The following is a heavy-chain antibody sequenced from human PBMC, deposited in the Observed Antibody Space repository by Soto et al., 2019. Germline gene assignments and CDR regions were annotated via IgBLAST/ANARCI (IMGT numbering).Heavy chain of an antibody. CDR3: AHRPGGSGWRYYFDY. J-gene: IGHJ4*02. V-gene: IGHV2-5*01. CDR2: THWNDDD. D-gene: IGHD6-19*01. CDR1: GFSLTSTGVG. Sequence: SGPTLVNPTQTLTLTCSFSGFSLTSTGVGVGWFRQPPGKALEWLGLTHWNDDDRYRSSLRSRLTITKDTSKNQVVLTMTNMDPEDTATYYCAHRPGGSGWRYYFDYWGQGTLVTVSS.